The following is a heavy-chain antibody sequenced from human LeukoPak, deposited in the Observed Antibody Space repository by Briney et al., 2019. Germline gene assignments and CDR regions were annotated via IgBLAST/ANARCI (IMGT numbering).Heavy chain of an antibody. J-gene: IGHJ4*02. D-gene: IGHD3-3*01. CDR1: GYSISSGYY. V-gene: IGHV4-38-2*01. Sequence: PSETLSLTCAVSGYSISSGYYWGWIRQPPGKGLEWIGSIYHSGGTYYNPSLKSRVTISVDTSKNQFSLKLSSVTAADTAVYYCARQGGGRITIFGVVIPFDYWGQGTLVTVSS. CDR2: IYHSGGT. CDR3: ARQGGGRITIFGVVIPFDY.